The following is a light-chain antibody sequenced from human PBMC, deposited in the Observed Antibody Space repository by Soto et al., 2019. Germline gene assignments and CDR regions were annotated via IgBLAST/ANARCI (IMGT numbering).Light chain of an antibody. CDR3: ETWDSNTYV. J-gene: IGLJ1*01. Sequence: QSMLTQSSSASASLGSSVKLTCTLSSGHSSYIIAWHQQQPGKAPRYLMKLEGSGSYNKGSGVPDRFSGSSSGADRYLTISNLQFEDEADYYCETWDSNTYVFGTGTKLTVL. CDR1: SGHSSYI. V-gene: IGLV4-60*02. CDR2: LEGSGSY.